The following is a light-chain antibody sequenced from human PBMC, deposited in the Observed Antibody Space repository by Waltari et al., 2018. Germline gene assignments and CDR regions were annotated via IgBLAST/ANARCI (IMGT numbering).Light chain of an antibody. CDR3: QQYSNWPPWT. Sequence: EVVMTQSPVTPSVSPGERATLSCRASQSVSNNLAWYQPKPGQAPRLVMYDASTRASGLPARFSGTGSGREFTLTINSLQSEDVAIYYCQQYSNWPPWTFGQGTTVEIK. CDR2: DAS. CDR1: QSVSNN. V-gene: IGKV3-15*01. J-gene: IGKJ1*01.